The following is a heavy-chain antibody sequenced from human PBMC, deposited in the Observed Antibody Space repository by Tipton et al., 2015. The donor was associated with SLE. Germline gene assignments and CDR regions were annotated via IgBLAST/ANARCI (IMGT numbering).Heavy chain of an antibody. CDR3: ARHRQQLVTYYFDY. J-gene: IGHJ4*02. CDR1: GGSISSFH. Sequence: TLSLTCTVSGGSISSFHWTWIRQPPGKGLEWIGHIYYSVNTNYNPSLKSRVTISVDTSKNQFSLKLSSVTAADTAVYYCARHRQQLVTYYFDYWGQGTLVTVSS. CDR2: IYYSVNT. D-gene: IGHD6-13*01. V-gene: IGHV4-59*08.